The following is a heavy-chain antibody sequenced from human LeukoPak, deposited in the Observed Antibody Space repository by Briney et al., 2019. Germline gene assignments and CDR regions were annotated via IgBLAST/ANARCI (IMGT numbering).Heavy chain of an antibody. CDR2: ISAYNGNT. V-gene: IGHV1-18*01. J-gene: IGHJ4*02. CDR1: GYTFTSYS. CDR3: ARGLGGSGSYFLTFDY. D-gene: IGHD1-26*01. Sequence: SVKLSCKASGYTFTSYSINWVRQAPGQGLEWMGWISAYNGNTKYAQKVQCRVTMNTDTSTSTAYMELRSLRSDDTAVYYCARGLGGSGSYFLTFDYWGQGTMVADSS.